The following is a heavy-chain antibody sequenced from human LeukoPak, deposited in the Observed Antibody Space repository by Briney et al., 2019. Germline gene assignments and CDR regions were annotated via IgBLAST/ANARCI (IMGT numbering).Heavy chain of an antibody. Sequence: PGGSLRLSCAASGFTFSSYAMSWVRQAPGKGPEWVSAISGSGGSTYYADSVKGRFTISRDNSKNTLYLQMNSLRAEDTAVYYCAKGYCSSTSCRGDYWGQGTLVTVSS. D-gene: IGHD2-2*01. CDR2: ISGSGGST. J-gene: IGHJ4*02. CDR1: GFTFSSYA. V-gene: IGHV3-23*01. CDR3: AKGYCSSTSCRGDY.